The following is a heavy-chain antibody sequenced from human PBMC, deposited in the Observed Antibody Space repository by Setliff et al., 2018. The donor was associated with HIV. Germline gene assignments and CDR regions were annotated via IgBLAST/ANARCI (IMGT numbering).Heavy chain of an antibody. CDR2: IYHSGST. CDR1: GFRFRSYW. D-gene: IGHD3-22*01. Sequence: GSLRLSCAASGFRFRSYWMSWVRQAPGKGLEWIGEIYHSGSTNSNPSLRSRVTISVDKSKNQLSLKLSSVTAADTAVYYCARQGYYYDNSGYFTIWGQGTLVTVSS. J-gene: IGHJ4*02. V-gene: IGHV4-4*02. CDR3: ARQGYYYDNSGYFTI.